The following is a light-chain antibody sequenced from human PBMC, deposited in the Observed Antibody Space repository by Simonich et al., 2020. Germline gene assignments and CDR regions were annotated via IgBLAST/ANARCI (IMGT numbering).Light chain of an antibody. CDR3: QQYYSYSWT. CDR1: QGISSY. Sequence: AIRMTQSPSSLSASTGDRFTITCRASQGISSYLAWYQQKPGKAPKLLIYAASTLQSGVPSRFSGSGSGTDFTLTISCLQSEDFATYYCQQYYSYSWTFGQGTKVEIK. J-gene: IGKJ1*01. V-gene: IGKV1-8*01. CDR2: AAS.